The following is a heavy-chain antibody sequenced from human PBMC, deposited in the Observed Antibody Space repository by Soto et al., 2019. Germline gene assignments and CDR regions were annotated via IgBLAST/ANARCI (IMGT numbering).Heavy chain of an antibody. CDR1: GFTFSSYG. CDR2: ISYDGSNK. CDR3: AKRRLYGDYLDY. Sequence: GGSLRLSCAASGFTFSSYGMHWVRQAPGKGLEWVAVISYDGSNKYYADSVKGRFTISRDNSKNTLYLQMNSLRAEDTAVYYCAKRRLYGDYLDYWGQGTLVTVSS. V-gene: IGHV3-30*18. J-gene: IGHJ4*02. D-gene: IGHD4-17*01.